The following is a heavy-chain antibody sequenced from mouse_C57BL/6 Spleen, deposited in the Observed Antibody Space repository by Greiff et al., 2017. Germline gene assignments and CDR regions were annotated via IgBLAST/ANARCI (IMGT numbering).Heavy chain of an antibody. CDR3: ARVLYGYDGDFAY. V-gene: IGHV14-2*01. D-gene: IGHD2-2*01. J-gene: IGHJ3*01. CDR1: GFNIKDYY. Sequence: VHVKQSGAELVKPGASVKLSCTASGFNIKDYYMHWVKQRTEQGLEWIGRIDPEDGETKYAPKFQGKATITADTSSNTAYLQLSSLTSEDTAVYYYARVLYGYDGDFAYWGQGTLVTVSA. CDR2: IDPEDGET.